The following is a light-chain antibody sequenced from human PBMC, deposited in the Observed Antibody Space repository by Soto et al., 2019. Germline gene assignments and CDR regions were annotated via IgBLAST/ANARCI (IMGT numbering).Light chain of an antibody. J-gene: IGKJ1*01. CDR1: QGVSSGY. CDR3: QQYNNWPPEGT. CDR2: GAS. V-gene: IGKV3D-15*01. Sequence: EIVLTQSPGTLSLSPGERATLSCRASQGVSSGYLAWYQQNPGQAPRLLIYGASTRATGIPARFSGSGSGTEFTLTISSLQSEDFAVYYCQQYNNWPPEGTFGQGTKVDI.